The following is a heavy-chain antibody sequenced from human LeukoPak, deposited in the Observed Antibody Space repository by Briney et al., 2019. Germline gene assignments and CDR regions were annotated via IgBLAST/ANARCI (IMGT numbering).Heavy chain of an antibody. CDR1: GDSVTRDDVH. V-gene: IGHV4-39*07. D-gene: IGHD3-22*01. CDR3: ARGGHYYDSSGYYFDY. J-gene: IGHJ4*02. Sequence: SETLSLTCTVSGDSVTRDDVHWGWIRQPPGKGLEWVGNIYYNGKTYYTPSLQSRVTLSVDMSKNQFSLKLSSVTAADTAVYYCARGGHYYDSSGYYFDYWGQGTLVTVSS. CDR2: IYYNGKT.